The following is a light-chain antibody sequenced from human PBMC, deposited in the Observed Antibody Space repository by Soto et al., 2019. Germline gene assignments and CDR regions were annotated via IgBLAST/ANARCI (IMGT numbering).Light chain of an antibody. CDR3: QQYYRLPYT. Sequence: DIVMTQSPDSLAVSLGERATINCKSSQSVLSSSNNKNFLAWYQQKPGQSPKLPIYWASTRESGVPDRFSGSGSGTHFTLPISSLQAEDVAVYYCQQYYRLPYTFGQGTKLEIK. V-gene: IGKV4-1*01. J-gene: IGKJ2*01. CDR1: QSVLSSSNNKNF. CDR2: WAS.